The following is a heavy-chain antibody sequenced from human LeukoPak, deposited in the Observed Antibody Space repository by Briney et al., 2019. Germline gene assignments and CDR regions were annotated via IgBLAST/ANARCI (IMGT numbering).Heavy chain of an antibody. V-gene: IGHV3-48*01. CDR2: ISSSSSTI. J-gene: IGHJ3*02. CDR1: GFTFSSYS. CDR3: ARDMIVGNPDAFDI. D-gene: IGHD3-22*01. Sequence: PGGSLRLSCAASGFTFSSYSMNWVRQAPGKGLEWVSYISSSSSTIYYADSVKGRFTISRDNAKNSLYLQMNSLRAEDTAVYYCARDMIVGNPDAFDIWGQGTMVTVSS.